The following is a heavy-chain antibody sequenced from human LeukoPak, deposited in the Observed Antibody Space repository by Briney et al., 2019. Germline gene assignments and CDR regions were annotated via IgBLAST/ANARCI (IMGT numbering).Heavy chain of an antibody. Sequence: GGSLRLSCAASAFIFSHYGMHWVRQVPGKGLEWVAVIWANGNDKYYIDSVKGRFTVSRDNSKNTLYLQMNSLRAEDTAVYYCAKGAAAGIDYWGQGTLVTVSS. CDR1: AFIFSHYG. D-gene: IGHD6-13*01. V-gene: IGHV3-33*06. CDR3: AKGAAAGIDY. CDR2: IWANGNDK. J-gene: IGHJ4*02.